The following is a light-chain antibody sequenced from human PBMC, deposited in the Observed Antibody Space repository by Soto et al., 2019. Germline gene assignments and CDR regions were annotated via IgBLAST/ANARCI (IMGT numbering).Light chain of an antibody. CDR3: SSYTTSRTLV. V-gene: IGLV2-14*01. CDR1: SSDIGAYNY. Sequence: QSVLTQPASVSGSPGQSITISCTGTSSDIGAYNYVSWYQQHPNKAPELMVSEVSNRPSWVSNRFSGSKSGNTASLTISGLQTEDEADYYCSSYTTSRTLVFGGGTKVTVL. J-gene: IGLJ3*02. CDR2: EVS.